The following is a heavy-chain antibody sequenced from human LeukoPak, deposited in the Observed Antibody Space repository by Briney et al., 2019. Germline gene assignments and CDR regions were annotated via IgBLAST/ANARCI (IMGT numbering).Heavy chain of an antibody. CDR1: GDSISSGDYY. J-gene: IGHJ6*03. CDR2: IYTSGST. D-gene: IGHD2/OR15-2a*01. CDR3: ARASSDSATFYYYYYMDV. V-gene: IGHV4-61*02. Sequence: SQTLSLTCTVSGDSISSGDYYWSWIRQPAGKGLEWIGRIYTSGSTNYNPSLKSRVTISVDTSKNQFSLKLSSVTAADTAVYYCARASSDSATFYYYYYMDVWGKGTTVTVSS.